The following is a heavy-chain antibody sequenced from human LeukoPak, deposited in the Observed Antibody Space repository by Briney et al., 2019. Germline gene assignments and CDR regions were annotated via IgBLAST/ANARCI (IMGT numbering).Heavy chain of an antibody. J-gene: IGHJ6*02. CDR3: ARGESEILTGYYNDYYYYGMDV. Sequence: GASVKVSCKASGGTFSSYAISWVRQAPGQGLGWMGGIIPIFGTANYAQKFQGRVTITADESTSTAYMELSSLRSEDTAVYYRARGESEILTGYYNDYYYYGMDVWGQGTTVTVSS. CDR2: IIPIFGTA. D-gene: IGHD3-9*01. V-gene: IGHV1-69*13. CDR1: GGTFSSYA.